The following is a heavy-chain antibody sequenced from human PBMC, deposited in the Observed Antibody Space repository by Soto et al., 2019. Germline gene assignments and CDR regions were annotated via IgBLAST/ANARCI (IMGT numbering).Heavy chain of an antibody. CDR1: RFTFSSYA. D-gene: IGHD3-10*01. Sequence: PGGSLRLSCAASRFTFSSYAMSWVRQAPGKGLEWVSAISGSGGSTYYADSVKGRFTISRDNSKNTLYLQMNSLRAEDTAVYYCAKDNSKGSGSYYNWFFDYWGQGTLVTVSS. V-gene: IGHV3-23*01. J-gene: IGHJ4*02. CDR2: ISGSGGST. CDR3: AKDNSKGSGSYYNWFFDY.